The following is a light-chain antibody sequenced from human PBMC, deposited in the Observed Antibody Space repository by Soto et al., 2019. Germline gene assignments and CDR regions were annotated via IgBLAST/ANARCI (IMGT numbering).Light chain of an antibody. V-gene: IGLV2-14*01. CDR2: EVS. CDR3: SSYTSSSTLE. Sequence: QSALTQPASVSGSPGQSITFSCTGTSSDVGGYNYVSWYQQHPGKAPKLMIYEVSNRPSGVSNRFSGSKSGNTASLTISGLQAGDEADYFCSSYTSSSTLEFGGGTKLTVL. CDR1: SSDVGGYNY. J-gene: IGLJ2*01.